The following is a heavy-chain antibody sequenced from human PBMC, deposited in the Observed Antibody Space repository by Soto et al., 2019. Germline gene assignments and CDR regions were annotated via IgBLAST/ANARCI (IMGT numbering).Heavy chain of an antibody. Sequence: SETLSLTGAVYGGSFSGYYCTWIRQPPGKGLEWIGEITHSGITNYKPSLKSRVTISVDTSKNQFSLNLNSVTAAETAVYYCARRSARGWSYWGQGNLVTVSS. J-gene: IGHJ4*02. CDR2: ITHSGIT. V-gene: IGHV4-34*01. CDR1: GGSFSGYY. CDR3: ARRSARGWSY. D-gene: IGHD2-15*01.